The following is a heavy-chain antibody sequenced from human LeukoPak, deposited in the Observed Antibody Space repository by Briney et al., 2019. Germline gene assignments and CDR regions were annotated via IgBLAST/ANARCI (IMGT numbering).Heavy chain of an antibody. V-gene: IGHV3-9*03. CDR2: ISWNSGSI. CDR3: AKSVGSAAAGTFDAFDI. CDR1: GFTFDDYA. Sequence: GGSLRLSCAASGFTFDDYAMHWVRQAPGKGLEWVSGISWNSGSIGYADSVKGRFTISRDNAKNSLYLQMNSLRAEDMALYYCAKSVGSAAAGTFDAFDIWGQGTMVTVSS. D-gene: IGHD6-13*01. J-gene: IGHJ3*02.